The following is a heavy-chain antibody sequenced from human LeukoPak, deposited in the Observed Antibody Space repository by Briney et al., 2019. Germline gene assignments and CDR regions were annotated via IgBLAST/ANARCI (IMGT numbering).Heavy chain of an antibody. Sequence: PGGSLRLSCAASGFTLSSYSMNWVRQAPGKGLEWISYISSVTTTIYYADSVKGRFTISRDNSKNTLYLQMNSLRAEDTAVYYCAKGGAPLFPFDYWGQGTLVTVSS. D-gene: IGHD1-26*01. J-gene: IGHJ4*02. CDR1: GFTLSSYS. CDR3: AKGGAPLFPFDY. V-gene: IGHV3-48*01. CDR2: ISSVTTTI.